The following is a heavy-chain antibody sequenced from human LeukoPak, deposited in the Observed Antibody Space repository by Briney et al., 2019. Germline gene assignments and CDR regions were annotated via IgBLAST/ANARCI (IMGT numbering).Heavy chain of an antibody. J-gene: IGHJ4*01. Sequence: SQTLSLTCTVSGDSISSGDYYWSWIRQHPGKGLEWVGFISNSGSTYYNPSLKSRTTISVDTSKNHFSLTLKSVTAADTAVYYCARDPAGHFDYWGQGTLVIVSS. V-gene: IGHV4-31*03. CDR2: ISNSGST. CDR1: GDSISSGDYY. CDR3: ARDPAGHFDY. D-gene: IGHD2-2*01.